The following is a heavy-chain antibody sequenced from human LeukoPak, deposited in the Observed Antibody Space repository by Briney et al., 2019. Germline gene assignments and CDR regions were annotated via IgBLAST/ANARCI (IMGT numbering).Heavy chain of an antibody. J-gene: IGHJ4*02. CDR2: IYYSGST. Sequence: SETLSLTCTVSGGSISSSSYYWGWIRQPPGKGLEWIGSIYYSGSTNYNPSLKSRVTISVDKSKNQFSLKLSSVTAADTAVYYCAREIVVVPAAISRPCDYWGQGTLVTVSS. V-gene: IGHV4-39*07. D-gene: IGHD2-2*02. CDR3: AREIVVVPAAISRPCDY. CDR1: GGSISSSSYY.